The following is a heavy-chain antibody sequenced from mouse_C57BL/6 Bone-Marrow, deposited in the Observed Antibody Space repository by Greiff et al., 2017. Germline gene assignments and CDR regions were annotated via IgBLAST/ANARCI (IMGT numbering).Heavy chain of an antibody. CDR2: ISSGCSYT. J-gene: IGHJ4*01. CDR3: ARHDGFYYYAMDY. Sequence: EVMLVESGGDLVKPGGSLTLSCAASGFTFSSYGLSWVRQTPDKRLEWVATISSGCSYTYSPDRVTLRFTISRDNAKNTLYLQMSSRKSEDKAMYYCARHDGFYYYAMDYWGQGTSVTVAA. D-gene: IGHD2-3*01. CDR1: GFTFSSYG. V-gene: IGHV5-6*01.